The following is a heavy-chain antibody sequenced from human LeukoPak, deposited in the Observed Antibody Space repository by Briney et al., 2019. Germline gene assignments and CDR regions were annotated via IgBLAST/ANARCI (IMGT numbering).Heavy chain of an antibody. D-gene: IGHD6-13*01. CDR3: AREEYSSSWYSF. J-gene: IGHJ4*02. CDR2: IIPNSGGT. Sequence: ASVKVSCKASGGTFSSYAISWVRQAPGQGLEWMGRIIPNSGGTNYAQKFQGRVTMTRDTSISTAYMELSRLRSDDTAVYYCAREEYSSSWYSFWGQGTLVTVSS. CDR1: GGTFSSYA. V-gene: IGHV1-2*02.